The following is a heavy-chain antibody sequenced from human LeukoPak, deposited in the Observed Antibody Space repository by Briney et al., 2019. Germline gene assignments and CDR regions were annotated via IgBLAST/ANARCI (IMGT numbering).Heavy chain of an antibody. Sequence: GASVKVSCKASGYTFTSYGISWVRQAPGQGLEWMGWISAYNGDTNYAQHLQGRVTMTTDTSTSTAYMELRSLRSDDTAVYYCASGYCSGGSCYSGLGYWGQGTLVTVSS. CDR3: ASGYCSGGSCYSGLGY. D-gene: IGHD2-15*01. J-gene: IGHJ4*02. CDR2: ISAYNGDT. V-gene: IGHV1-18*01. CDR1: GYTFTSYG.